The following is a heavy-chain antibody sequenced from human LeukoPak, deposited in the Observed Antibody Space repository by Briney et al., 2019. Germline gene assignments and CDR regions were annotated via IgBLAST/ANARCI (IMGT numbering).Heavy chain of an antibody. CDR1: GFTFSSYA. V-gene: IGHV3-23*01. CDR2: ISGSGGST. J-gene: IGHJ6*02. CDR3: AKDSSANSGYDWEYYYYGMDV. Sequence: GGSLRLSCAASGFTFSSYAMSWVRQAPGKGLEWVSAISGSGGSTYHADSVKGRFTISRDNSKNTLYLQMNSLRAEDTAVYYCAKDSSANSGYDWEYYYYGMDVWGQGTTVTVSS. D-gene: IGHD5-12*01.